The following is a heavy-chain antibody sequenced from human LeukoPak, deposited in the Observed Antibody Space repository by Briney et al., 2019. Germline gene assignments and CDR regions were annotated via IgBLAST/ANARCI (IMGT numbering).Heavy chain of an antibody. CDR1: GYTFTSYD. CDR3: ARGAYSSSFSP. J-gene: IGHJ5*02. V-gene: IGHV1-2*02. Sequence: ASVKVSCKASGYTFTSYDINWVRQATGQGLEWMGWINPNSGGTNYAQKFQGRVTMTRDTSISTAYMELSRLRSDDTAVYYCARGAYSSSFSPWGQGTLVTVSS. CDR2: INPNSGGT. D-gene: IGHD6-6*01.